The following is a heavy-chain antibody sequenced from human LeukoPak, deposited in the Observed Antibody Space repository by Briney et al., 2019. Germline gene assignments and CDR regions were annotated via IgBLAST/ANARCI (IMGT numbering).Heavy chain of an antibody. CDR2: ISYDGSNK. CDR3: ARDNQNQGYCGGGSCYGLDY. D-gene: IGHD2-15*01. V-gene: IGHV3-30-3*01. J-gene: IGHJ4*02. CDR1: GFTFSSYA. Sequence: GGSLRLSCAASGFTFSSYAMHWVRQAPGKGLEWVAVISYDGSNKYYADSVKGRFTISRDNSKNTLYLQMNSLRAEDTAVYYCARDNQNQGYCGGGSCYGLDYWGQGTLVTVSS.